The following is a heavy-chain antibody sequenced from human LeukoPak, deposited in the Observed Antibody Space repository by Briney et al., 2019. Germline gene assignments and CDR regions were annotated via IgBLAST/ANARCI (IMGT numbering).Heavy chain of an antibody. CDR3: ARVGDGYNFDY. CDR2: IYYSWST. J-gene: IGHJ4*02. CDR1: GGSISSGDYY. Sequence: SQTLSLTCTVSGGSISSGDYYWSWIRPPPGKGLEWFGYIYYSWSTYDSPSLKSRVTISVETSKNQFSLKLSSVTAADTAVYYCARVGDGYNFDYWGQGTLVTVSS. D-gene: IGHD5-24*01. V-gene: IGHV4-30-4*01.